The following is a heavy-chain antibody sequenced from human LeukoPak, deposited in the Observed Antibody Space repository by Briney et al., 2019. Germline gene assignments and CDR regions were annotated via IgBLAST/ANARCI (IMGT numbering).Heavy chain of an antibody. J-gene: IGHJ4*02. CDR3: ARQGIVGVR. Sequence: SETLSLTCTVSGGSISSYYWSRIRQPPGKGLEWIGYIYYSGSTNYNPSLKSRVTISLDTSKNQFSLKLSSVTAADTAVYYCARQGIVGVRWGQGTLVTVSS. D-gene: IGHD1-26*01. V-gene: IGHV4-59*08. CDR1: GGSISSYY. CDR2: IYYSGST.